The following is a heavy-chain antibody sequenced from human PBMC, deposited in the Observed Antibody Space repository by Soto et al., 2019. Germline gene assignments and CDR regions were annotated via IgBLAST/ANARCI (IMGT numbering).Heavy chain of an antibody. J-gene: IGHJ6*02. V-gene: IGHV1-18*01. CDR2: ISAYNGNT. Sequence: ASVKVSCKASGYTFTSYGISWVRQAPGQGLEWMGWISAYNGNTNYAQKLQGRVTMTTDTSTSTAYMELRSLRSDDTAMYYCARVAVLRFAYYYYGMDVWGQGTTVTVSS. D-gene: IGHD3-3*01. CDR3: ARVAVLRFAYYYYGMDV. CDR1: GYTFTSYG.